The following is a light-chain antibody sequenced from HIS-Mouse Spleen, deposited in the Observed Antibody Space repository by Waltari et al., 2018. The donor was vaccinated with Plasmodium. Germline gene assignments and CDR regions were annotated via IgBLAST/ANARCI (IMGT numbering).Light chain of an antibody. Sequence: DIVMTQAPDSLAVSLGERATINCKSSQSVLYSSNNKNYLAWYQQKPGQPPKLLIYWASTRESWVPDRFSGSGSGTDFTLTISSLQAEDVAVYSCQQYYSTPWTFGQGTKVEIK. CDR1: QSVLYSSNNKNY. J-gene: IGKJ1*01. V-gene: IGKV4-1*01. CDR2: WAS. CDR3: QQYYSTPWT.